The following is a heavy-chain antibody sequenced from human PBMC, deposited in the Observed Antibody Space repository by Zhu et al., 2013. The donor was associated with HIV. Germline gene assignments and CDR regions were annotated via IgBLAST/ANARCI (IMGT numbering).Heavy chain of an antibody. CDR3: ARLRSIAARDGMDV. J-gene: IGHJ6*02. CDR1: GGTFSNYA. V-gene: IGHV1-69*01. CDR2: IIPIFGTA. D-gene: IGHD6-6*01. Sequence: QVQLVQSGAEVKKPGSSVKVSCKASGGTFSNYAISWVRQAPGQGLEWMGGIIPIFGTANYAQKFQGRVTITADESTSTAYMELSSLRSEDTAVYYCARLRSIAARDGMDVWGQGTTVTVSS.